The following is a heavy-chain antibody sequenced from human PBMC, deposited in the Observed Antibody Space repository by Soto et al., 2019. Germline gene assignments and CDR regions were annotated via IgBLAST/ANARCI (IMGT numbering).Heavy chain of an antibody. CDR2: ISAYRGNT. Sequence: QAQLVQSGADMKTPGDSVKVSCKASGFTFTMYGFSWVRQAPGQGLEWMGWISAYRGNTNYAPKFQDRVTMTTDTTTSTAYMELGSLRSDDTAVYYCARVVVAATPETDHDSWGQGTLVIVSS. CDR1: GFTFTMYG. D-gene: IGHD2-15*01. CDR3: ARVVVAATPETDHDS. J-gene: IGHJ5*01. V-gene: IGHV1-18*01.